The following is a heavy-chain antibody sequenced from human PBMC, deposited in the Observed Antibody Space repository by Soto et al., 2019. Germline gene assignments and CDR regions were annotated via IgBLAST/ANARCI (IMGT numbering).Heavy chain of an antibody. V-gene: IGHV4-59*01. CDR1: GGSISSYY. J-gene: IGHJ6*02. D-gene: IGHD3-3*01. CDR3: ARDGSARHYDFWSGYYTSSRYYYYGMDV. CDR2: IYYSGST. Sequence: SETLSLTCTVSGGSISSYYWSWIRQPPGKGLEWIGYIYYSGSTNYNPSLKSRVTISVDTSKNQFSLKLSSVTAADTAVYYCARDGSARHYDFWSGYYTSSRYYYYGMDVWGQGTTVTVSS.